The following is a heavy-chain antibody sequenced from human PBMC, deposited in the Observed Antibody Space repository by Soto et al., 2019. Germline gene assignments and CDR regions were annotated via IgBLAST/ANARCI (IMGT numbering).Heavy chain of an antibody. V-gene: IGHV3-23*01. CDR1: GFTFTDYA. CDR3: ARGSSGYSSSWYNFDY. D-gene: IGHD6-13*01. J-gene: IGHJ4*02. CDR2: ISGIGGST. Sequence: EVQLLESGGGLVQPGGSLRLSCAASGFTFTDYALSLVRQAPGKGLEWVATISGIGGSTYLADSVKGRRSISSDNSKNTVSLLLNSLRAEDTAVYFCARGSSGYSSSWYNFDYWGRGTLVTVSA.